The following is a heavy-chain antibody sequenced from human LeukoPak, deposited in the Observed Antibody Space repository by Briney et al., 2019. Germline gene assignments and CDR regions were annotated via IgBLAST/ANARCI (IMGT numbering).Heavy chain of an antibody. CDR3: ARGKVDTAMVPNYYYYYMDV. CDR1: GGSISSYY. J-gene: IGHJ6*03. V-gene: IGHV4-4*07. CDR2: IYTSGST. Sequence: SETLSLTCTVSGGSISSYYWSWIRQPAGKGPEWIGRIYTSGSTNYNPSLKSRVTMSVDTSKNQFSLKLSSVTAADTAVYYCARGKVDTAMVPNYYYYYMDVWGKGTTVTISS. D-gene: IGHD5-18*01.